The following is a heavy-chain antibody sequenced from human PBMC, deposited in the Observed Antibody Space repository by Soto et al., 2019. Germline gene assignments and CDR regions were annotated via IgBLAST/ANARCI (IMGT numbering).Heavy chain of an antibody. D-gene: IGHD3-10*01. CDR3: ATDDYGIFPY. CDR1: GYPFSTYY. J-gene: IGHJ4*02. CDR2: VDPRSGGT. Sequence: VKLEQSGPGVRKPGPSERAYCMVSGYPFSTYYINRARQALGQGLEWMGCVDPRSGGTAYEQKFQGRVSMTGDTAISTVYMDLSGLTFDDTALYYCATDDYGIFPYWGQGSLVTVSS. V-gene: IGHV1-2*02.